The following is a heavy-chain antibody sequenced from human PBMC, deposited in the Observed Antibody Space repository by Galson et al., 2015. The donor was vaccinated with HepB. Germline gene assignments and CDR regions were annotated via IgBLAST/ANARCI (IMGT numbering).Heavy chain of an antibody. CDR1: GDSISSYY. CDR3: ARGSGWYYY. D-gene: IGHD6-19*01. J-gene: IGHJ4*02. CDR2: IYYSGST. V-gene: IGHV4-59*01. Sequence: LSLTCTVSGDSISSYYWSWIRQPPGKGLEWIGYIYYSGSTNYNPSLKSRVTISVDTSKNQFSLKLSSVTAADTAVYYCARGSGWYYYWGQGTLVTVSS.